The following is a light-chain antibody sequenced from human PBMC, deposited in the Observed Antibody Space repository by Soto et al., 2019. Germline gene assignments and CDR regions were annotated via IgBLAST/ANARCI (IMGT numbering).Light chain of an antibody. CDR1: HSISRY. Sequence: DIQMTQSPSSLSASVGDRLTITCPASHSISRYLNWYKQKPGKXHKXXIYVASSLQSGVPSRFSGIVSGTDLTINIGGLQPEDGETDAGQQTYTTPETFCQGTNV. CDR2: VAS. V-gene: IGKV1-39*01. J-gene: IGKJ1*01. CDR3: QQTYTTPET.